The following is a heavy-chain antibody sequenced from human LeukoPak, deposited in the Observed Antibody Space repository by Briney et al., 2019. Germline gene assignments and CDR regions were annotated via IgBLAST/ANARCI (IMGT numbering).Heavy chain of an antibody. CDR3: ARGANWNYQTDWFDP. D-gene: IGHD1-7*01. V-gene: IGHV1-2*02. Sequence: ASVKVSCKASGYTFTGYYMHWVRQAPGQGLEWMGWINPNSGGTNYAQKFQGRVTMTRDTSISTAYMEPSRLRSDDTAVYYCARGANWNYQTDWFDPWGQGTLVTVSS. CDR1: GYTFTGYY. CDR2: INPNSGGT. J-gene: IGHJ5*02.